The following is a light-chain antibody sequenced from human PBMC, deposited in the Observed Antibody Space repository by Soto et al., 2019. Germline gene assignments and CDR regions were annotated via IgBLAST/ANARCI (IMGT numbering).Light chain of an antibody. CDR1: HGIRND. V-gene: IGKV1-6*01. J-gene: IGKJ2*01. CDR3: LQDYNYPYT. Sequence: AIQMTESPSSLSASVGARVTITCRASHGIRNDLGWYQQKPGKAPKLQIYAASSLQSGVTSRFSGSGSGTDFNLTISSLQTEDFATYYCLQDYNYPYTFGQGTKLEIK. CDR2: AAS.